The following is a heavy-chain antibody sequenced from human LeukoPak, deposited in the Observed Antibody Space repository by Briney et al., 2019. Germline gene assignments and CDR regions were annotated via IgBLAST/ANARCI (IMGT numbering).Heavy chain of an antibody. CDR1: GGSISSSIYY. D-gene: IGHD1-26*01. CDR2: IYYSGST. Sequence: PSETLSLTCTVSGGSISSSIYYWGWIRQPPGKGLEWIGSIYYSGSTYYNPSLKSRVTISVDTSKNQFSLKLSSVTAADTAVYYCARVLSSAFDYWGQGTLVTVSS. V-gene: IGHV4-39*07. J-gene: IGHJ4*02. CDR3: ARVLSSAFDY.